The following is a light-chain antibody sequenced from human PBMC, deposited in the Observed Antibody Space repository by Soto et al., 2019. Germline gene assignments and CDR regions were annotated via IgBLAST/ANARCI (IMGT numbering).Light chain of an antibody. CDR3: CSYAGSSTYV. J-gene: IGLJ1*01. CDR1: SSDVGSYNL. Sequence: QSVLTQPASVSGSPGQSITLSCTGTSSDVGSYNLVSWYQHHPGKAPKVMIYEVSKRPSGVPNRFSGSKSGNTASLTISGLQAEDEADYYCCSYAGSSTYVFGTGTKVTVL. CDR2: EVS. V-gene: IGLV2-23*02.